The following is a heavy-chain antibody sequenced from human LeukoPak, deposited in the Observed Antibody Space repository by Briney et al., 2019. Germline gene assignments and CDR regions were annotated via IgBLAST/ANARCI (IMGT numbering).Heavy chain of an antibody. CDR1: GYTFTGYF. J-gene: IGHJ6*02. CDR3: ARDPLAMTTNYGMDV. Sequence: GASVKVSCKASGYTFTGYFIHWVRQAPGQGLEWMGWINPNSGGTNYAQKSQGRVTMTRDTSISTAYMELSRLRSDDTAVYYCARDPLAMTTNYGMDVWGQGTTVTVSS. D-gene: IGHD4-17*01. V-gene: IGHV1-2*02. CDR2: INPNSGGT.